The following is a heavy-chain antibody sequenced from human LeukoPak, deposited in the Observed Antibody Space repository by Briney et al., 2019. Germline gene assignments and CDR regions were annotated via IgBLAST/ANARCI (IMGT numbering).Heavy chain of an antibody. CDR1: GFTFSDYY. V-gene: IGHV3-11*01. J-gene: IGHJ5*02. Sequence: GGPLTLPCTASGFTFSDYYMSWIRQAPGKGLEWVSYINYNGSNIYYADSVKGRFTISRDNAKNSLYLQMNSLRAEDTAVYYCARERRNWFDPWGQGTLVTVSS. CDR3: ARERRNWFDP. CDR2: INYNGSNI.